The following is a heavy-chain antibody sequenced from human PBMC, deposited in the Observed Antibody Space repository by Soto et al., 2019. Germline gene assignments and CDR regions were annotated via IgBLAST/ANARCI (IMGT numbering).Heavy chain of an antibody. CDR3: ARLIAVRHYES. D-gene: IGHD6-6*01. Sequence: PGESLKISCKGSGYSFATYWIAWVRQMPGKGLEWMGTIYPGDSYVTYSPSFQGQVTISVDKSINTAYLRWSSLKASDTAIYYCARLIAVRHYESWGQGTLVTVSS. CDR1: GYSFATYW. V-gene: IGHV5-51*01. CDR2: IYPGDSYV. J-gene: IGHJ4*02.